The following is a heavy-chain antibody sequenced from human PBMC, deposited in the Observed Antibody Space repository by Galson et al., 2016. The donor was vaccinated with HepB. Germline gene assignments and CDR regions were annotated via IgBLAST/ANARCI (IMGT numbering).Heavy chain of an antibody. J-gene: IGHJ4*02. D-gene: IGHD3-9*01. V-gene: IGHV3-73*01. CDR1: GFIFSDSA. CDR3: ARIGYDLLSGYIDY. CDR2: IRTIANTYAT. Sequence: SLRLSCAASGFIFSDSAIHWVRQASGKGLEWVGRIRTIANTYATTYAASVKGRFTISRDDSKNTAFLQMNSLKTEDTALYYCARIGYDLLSGYIDYWGQGALVTVSS.